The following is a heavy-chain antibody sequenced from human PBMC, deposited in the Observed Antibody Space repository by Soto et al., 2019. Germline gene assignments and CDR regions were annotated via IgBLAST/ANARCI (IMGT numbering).Heavy chain of an antibody. V-gene: IGHV4-34*01. D-gene: IGHD3-10*01. CDR2: INRSGNT. Sequence: PSETLSLTCAVYGGSFSGYYWSWIRQPPGKGLEWIGEINRSGNTNYNPSLKSRVTISVDTSKNQFSLKLSSVTAADTAVYYCARGGLWFGELLDRDAFHVWGQGTMVTVSS. J-gene: IGHJ3*01. CDR3: ARGGLWFGELLDRDAFHV. CDR1: GGSFSGYY.